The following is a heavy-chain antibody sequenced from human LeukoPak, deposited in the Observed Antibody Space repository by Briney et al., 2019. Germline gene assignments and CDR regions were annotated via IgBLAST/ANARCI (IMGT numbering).Heavy chain of an antibody. J-gene: IGHJ4*02. CDR3: ARDRTGDVDY. CDR1: GVSISSGDYY. V-gene: IGHV4-30-4*01. D-gene: IGHD7-27*01. Sequence: SETLSLTCTVSGVSISSGDYYWSWIRQPPGKGLEWIGYIYYSGSTYYNPSLKSRVTISVDTSKNQFSLKLSSVTAADTAVYYCARDRTGDVDYWGQGTLVTVSS. CDR2: IYYSGST.